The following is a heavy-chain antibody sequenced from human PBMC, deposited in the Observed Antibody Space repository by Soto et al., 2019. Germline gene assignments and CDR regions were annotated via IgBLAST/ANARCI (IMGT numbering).Heavy chain of an antibody. D-gene: IGHD2-15*01. CDR1: GYTFTSYA. J-gene: IGHJ6*01. CDR2: INAGNGNT. Sequence: QVQLVQSGAEEKKPGASVKVSCKASGYTFTSYAMNWVRQSPGQWLEWMEFINAGNGNTKYSQKFQGRVTITRDTSASTAYMELSSLGSEDTAGYYCARGHCSGGSCYAHSYYYYGMDVW. CDR3: ARGHCSGGSCYAHSYYYYGMDV. V-gene: IGHV1-3*05.